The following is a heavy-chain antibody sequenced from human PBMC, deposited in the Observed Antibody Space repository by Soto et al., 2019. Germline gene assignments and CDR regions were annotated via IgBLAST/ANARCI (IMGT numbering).Heavy chain of an antibody. CDR1: GGTFSSYS. Sequence: QVQLVQSGAEVKKPGSSVKVSCKASGGTFSSYSINWVRQAPGQGLEWMGEIIPICGTGNYAQKFQGRVTITADESTSTAYMEMSSLRSEDTAVYYCARDGGRHSGGIDYWGQGTLVTVSS. J-gene: IGHJ4*02. D-gene: IGHD1-26*01. CDR2: IIPICGTG. V-gene: IGHV1-69*01. CDR3: ARDGGRHSGGIDY.